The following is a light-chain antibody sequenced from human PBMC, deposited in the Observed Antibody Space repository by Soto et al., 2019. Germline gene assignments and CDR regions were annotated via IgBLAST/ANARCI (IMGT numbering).Light chain of an antibody. Sequence: QAVVTQPPSVSGAPGQRVTISCTGSSSNIGAGYDVHWYQQLPGTAPKLLIYGNSNRPSGVPDQFSGSKSGTSASLAITGLQAEDEADYYCQSYDSSLSDWVFGGGTKLTVL. CDR2: GNS. J-gene: IGLJ3*02. CDR1: SSNIGAGYD. V-gene: IGLV1-40*01. CDR3: QSYDSSLSDWV.